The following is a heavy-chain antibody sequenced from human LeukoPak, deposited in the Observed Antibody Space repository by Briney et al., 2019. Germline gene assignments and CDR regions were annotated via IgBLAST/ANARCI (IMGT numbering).Heavy chain of an antibody. Sequence: GASVKVSCKASGYTFTSYYMHWVRQAPGQGLEWMGWINPNSGGTNYAQKFQGRVTMTRDTSISTAYMELSRLRSDDTAVYYCARDQGKIAAAGNDYWGQGTLVTVSS. CDR2: INPNSGGT. J-gene: IGHJ4*02. D-gene: IGHD6-13*01. CDR1: GYTFTSYY. V-gene: IGHV1-2*02. CDR3: ARDQGKIAAAGNDY.